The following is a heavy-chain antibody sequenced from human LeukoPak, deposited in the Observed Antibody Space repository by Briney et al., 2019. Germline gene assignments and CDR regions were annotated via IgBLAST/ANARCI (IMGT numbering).Heavy chain of an antibody. CDR3: ARVGYGYGYYYYYMDV. D-gene: IGHD5-18*01. V-gene: IGHV4-34*01. Sequence: SEALSLTCAVYGGSFSGYYWSWIRQPPGKGLEWIGEINHSGSTNYNPSLKSRVTISVDTSKNQFSLKLSSVTAADTAVYYCARVGYGYGYYYYYMDVWGKGTTVTVSS. CDR1: GGSFSGYY. CDR2: INHSGST. J-gene: IGHJ6*03.